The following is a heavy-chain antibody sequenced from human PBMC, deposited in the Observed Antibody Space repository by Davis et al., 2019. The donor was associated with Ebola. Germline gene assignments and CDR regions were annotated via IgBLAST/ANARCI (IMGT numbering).Heavy chain of an antibody. CDR2: INSDGSST. CDR1: GFTFSSYW. Sequence: GESLKISCAASGFTFSSYWMHWVRQAPGKGLVWVSRINSDGSSTSYADSVKGRFTISRDNAKNTLYPQMNSLRAEDTAVYYCARAPGYSYGDYWGQGTLVTVSS. D-gene: IGHD5-18*01. CDR3: ARAPGYSYGDY. J-gene: IGHJ4*02. V-gene: IGHV3-74*01.